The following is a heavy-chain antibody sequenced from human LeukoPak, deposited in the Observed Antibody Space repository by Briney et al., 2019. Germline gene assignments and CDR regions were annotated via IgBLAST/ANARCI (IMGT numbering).Heavy chain of an antibody. V-gene: IGHV1-2*02. Sequence: ASVKVPCKASGYTFTGYYIHWVRQAPGQGLEWMGWINPNSGGTDFAQRFQGRVTMSRDTSISTAYMEVSRLRSDDTAVYYCARSGGREFDYWGQGTLVTVSS. CDR1: GYTFTGYY. D-gene: IGHD4-23*01. J-gene: IGHJ4*02. CDR2: INPNSGGT. CDR3: ARSGGREFDY.